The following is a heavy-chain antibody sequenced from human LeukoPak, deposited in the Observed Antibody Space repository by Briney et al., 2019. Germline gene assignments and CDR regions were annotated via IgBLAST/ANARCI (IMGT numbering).Heavy chain of an antibody. V-gene: IGHV4-61*02. CDR2: IYTSGST. J-gene: IGHJ6*03. CDR1: GGSISSGSYY. Sequence: SETLSLTCTVSGGSISSGSYYWSRIRQPAGKGLEWIGRIYTSGSTNYNPSLKSRVTISVDTSKNQFSLKLSSVTAADTAVYYCARGSGSYFIGYYYYMDVWGKGTTVTVSS. D-gene: IGHD1-26*01. CDR3: ARGSGSYFIGYYYYMDV.